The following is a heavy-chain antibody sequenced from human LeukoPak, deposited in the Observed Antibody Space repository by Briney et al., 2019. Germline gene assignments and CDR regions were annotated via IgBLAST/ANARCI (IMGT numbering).Heavy chain of an antibody. V-gene: IGHV5-51*01. CDR2: MYPDDSDT. CDR3: ARLIYDSSGYFDY. CDR1: GYSFINHW. J-gene: IGHJ4*02. D-gene: IGHD3-22*01. Sequence: GEPLNISCKASGYSFINHWIGWVRQKPGKGLEWVGIMYPDDSDTRYSPSFQGQVSISADKSLSTAYLQWSSLKASDTAMYYCARLIYDSSGYFDYWGQGTLVTVSS.